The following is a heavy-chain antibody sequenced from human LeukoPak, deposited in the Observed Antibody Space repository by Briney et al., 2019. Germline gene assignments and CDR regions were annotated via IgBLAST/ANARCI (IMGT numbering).Heavy chain of an antibody. V-gene: IGHV4-59*08. J-gene: IGHJ4*02. CDR2: IDYGGTT. D-gene: IGHD6-6*01. CDR1: GGSISSHY. CDR3: ARQADDSSSSLVYFDY. Sequence: SETLSLTCAVSGGSISSHYWSWIRQPPGEGLEWIGFIDYGGTTKYNPSLKSRVTISANTSKNKFSLKQSSVTAADTAVYYCARQADDSSSSLVYFDYWGQGTLVTVSS.